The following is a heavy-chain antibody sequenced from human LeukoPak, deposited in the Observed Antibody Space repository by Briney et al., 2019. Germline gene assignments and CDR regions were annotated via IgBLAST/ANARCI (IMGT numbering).Heavy chain of an antibody. D-gene: IGHD2-2*01. CDR1: GGTFSSYA. CDR2: IIPIFGTA. V-gene: IGHV1-69*13. Sequence: GASVKVSCKASGGTFSSYAISWVRQAPGQGLEWMGGIIPIFGTANYAQKFQGRVTITGDESTSTAYMELSSLRSEDTAVYYCARTPSAAPYYFDYWGQGTLVTVSS. J-gene: IGHJ4*02. CDR3: ARTPSAAPYYFDY.